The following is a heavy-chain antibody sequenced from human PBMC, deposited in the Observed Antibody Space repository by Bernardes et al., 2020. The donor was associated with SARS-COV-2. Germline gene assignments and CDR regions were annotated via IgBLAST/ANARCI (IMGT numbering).Heavy chain of an antibody. CDR2: INPSGST. J-gene: IGHJ6*03. V-gene: IGHV4-34*01. D-gene: IGHD6-13*01. CDR1: GGSFSGYY. Sequence: SETLSLTCAVYGGSFSGYYWSWIRQPPGKGLEWIGEINPSGSTNYNPSLKSRVTISVDTSKNQVSRKLSSLIAADTAVYYYARIEGIAAAGTQYYYMDVWGKGTTVTVSS. CDR3: ARIEGIAAAGTQYYYMDV.